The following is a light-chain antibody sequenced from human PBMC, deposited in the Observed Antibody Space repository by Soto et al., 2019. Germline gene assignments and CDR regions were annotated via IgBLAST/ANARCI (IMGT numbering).Light chain of an antibody. Sequence: EIVLTQSPGTLSLSPGEGATLSCRASHSFSSSFLAWYQQKPGQAPRLLIYGASSRATGIPDRFSGSGSGTDFTLTISRLEPEDFSVYYCQQYGRSQVTFVGGNKV. CDR3: QQYGRSQVT. CDR2: GAS. V-gene: IGKV3-20*01. CDR1: HSFSSSF. J-gene: IGKJ4*02.